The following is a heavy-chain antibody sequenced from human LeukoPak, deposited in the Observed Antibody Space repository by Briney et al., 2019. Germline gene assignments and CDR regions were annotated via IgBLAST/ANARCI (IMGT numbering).Heavy chain of an antibody. Sequence: GGSLRLSCVPSGFSVSSHYIRWFRQAPGKGLEWVAFIRYDGSNKYYADSVKGRFTISRDNSKNTLYLQMNSLRAEDTAVYYCAKGTLGYWGQGTLVTVSS. D-gene: IGHD2-2*01. V-gene: IGHV3-30*02. CDR2: IRYDGSNK. J-gene: IGHJ4*02. CDR3: AKGTLGY. CDR1: GFSVSSHY.